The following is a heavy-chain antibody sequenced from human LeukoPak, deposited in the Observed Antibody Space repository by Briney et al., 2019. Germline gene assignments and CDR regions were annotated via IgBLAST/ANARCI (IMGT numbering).Heavy chain of an antibody. CDR2: INAGNGNT. V-gene: IGHV1-3*01. D-gene: IGHD3-16*02. CDR3: ARGDYDYVWGSYHPFVGFDP. CDR1: GYTFTSYA. Sequence: ASVKVSCKASGYTFTSYAMHWVRQAPGQRLEWMGWINAGNGNTKYSQKFQGRVTITRDTSASTAYMELSSLRSEDTAVYYCARGDYDYVWGSYHPFVGFDPWGQGTLVTVSS. J-gene: IGHJ5*02.